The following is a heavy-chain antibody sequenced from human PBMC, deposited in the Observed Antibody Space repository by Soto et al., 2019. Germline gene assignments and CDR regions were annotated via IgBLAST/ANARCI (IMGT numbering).Heavy chain of an antibody. J-gene: IGHJ3*02. D-gene: IGHD2-2*01. CDR2: ISPTGSST. CDR3: ARGDCSSTSCYDVFDI. Sequence: QVQLVESGGGLVKPGGSLRLSCAASGFTFSDYYMTWIRQAPGKGLEWLSYISPTGSSTNYADSLKGRFTISRDNAKNSLYLQMNSLRAEDTAVYYCARGDCSSTSCYDVFDIWGQGTMVTVSS. CDR1: GFTFSDYY. V-gene: IGHV3-11*05.